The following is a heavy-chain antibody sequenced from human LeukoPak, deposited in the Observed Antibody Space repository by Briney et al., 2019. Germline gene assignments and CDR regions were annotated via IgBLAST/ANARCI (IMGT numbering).Heavy chain of an antibody. V-gene: IGHV4-61*02. CDR1: GGSISSGSYY. CDR2: IYTSGST. Sequence: SQTLSLTCTVSGGSISSGSYYWSWIRQPAGKGLEWIGRIYTSGSTNYNPSLKSRVTISVDTSKNQFSLKLSSVTAADTAVYYCARALYGGADYWGQGTLVTVSS. J-gene: IGHJ4*02. D-gene: IGHD4-23*01. CDR3: ARALYGGADY.